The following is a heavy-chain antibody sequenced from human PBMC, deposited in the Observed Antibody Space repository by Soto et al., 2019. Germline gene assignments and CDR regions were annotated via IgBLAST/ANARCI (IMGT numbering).Heavy chain of an antibody. J-gene: IGHJ6*03. CDR3: ARAHGTYDFWSGYLPGTTYYYYYYMDV. Sequence: QVQLQESGPGLVKPSETLSLTCTVSGGSISSYYWSWIRQPPGKGLEWIGYIYYSGSTNYNPSLKSRVTISVDTSQNQFALKRSSVTAADTAVYYCARAHGTYDFWSGYLPGTTYYYYYYMDVWGKGTTVTVSS. V-gene: IGHV4-59*01. CDR2: IYYSGST. CDR1: GGSISSYY. D-gene: IGHD3-3*01.